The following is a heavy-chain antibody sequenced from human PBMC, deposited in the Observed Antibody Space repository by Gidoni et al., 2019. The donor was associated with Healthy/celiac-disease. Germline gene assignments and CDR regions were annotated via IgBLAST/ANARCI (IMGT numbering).Heavy chain of an antibody. CDR3: TRSRDIVVVPAAIRFYYYYGMDV. J-gene: IGHJ6*02. V-gene: IGHV3-15*01. Sequence: EVQLVESGGGLVKPGGSLRLSCAASGFTFSTAWMSWVRQAPGKGLEWVGRIKSKTDGGTTDYAAPVKGRFTISRDDSKNTLYLQMNSLKTEDTAVYYCTRSRDIVVVPAAIRFYYYYGMDVWGQGTTVTVSS. D-gene: IGHD2-2*02. CDR2: IKSKTDGGTT. CDR1: GFTFSTAW.